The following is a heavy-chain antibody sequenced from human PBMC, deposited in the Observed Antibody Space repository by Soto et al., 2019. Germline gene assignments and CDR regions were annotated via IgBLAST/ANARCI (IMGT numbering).Heavy chain of an antibody. CDR2: ISYDGSNK. V-gene: IGHV3-30*18. J-gene: IGHJ1*01. D-gene: IGHD2-21*02. CDR1: GFTFSTYG. Sequence: QVQLVESGGGVVQPGRSLRLSCAASGFTFSTYGMHWVRQAPGKGLEWVAVISYDGSNKYYADSVKGRFIISRDNSKNTMYLQRSSQRGEGTAVYYCAKGPMGGGDCCRCFHLWGQGTLVTVSS. CDR3: AKGPMGGGDCCRCFHL.